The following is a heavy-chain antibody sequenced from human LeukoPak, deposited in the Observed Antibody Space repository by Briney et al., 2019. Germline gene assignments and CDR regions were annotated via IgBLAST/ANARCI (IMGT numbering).Heavy chain of an antibody. CDR1: GFTFSTYW. Sequence: GGSLRLSCAGSGFTFSTYWMTWVRQAPGKGLEWVATIKEDASEIYYADSVKGRSTISRDNAKNSLHLLMNSLIAEDTAMYYCARARIDYWGQGTLVTVSS. CDR2: IKEDASEI. D-gene: IGHD1-14*01. CDR3: ARARIDY. V-gene: IGHV3-7*04. J-gene: IGHJ4*02.